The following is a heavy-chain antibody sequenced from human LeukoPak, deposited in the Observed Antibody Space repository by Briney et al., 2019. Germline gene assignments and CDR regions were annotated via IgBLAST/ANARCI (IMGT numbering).Heavy chain of an antibody. Sequence: GGSLRLSCAASGFTFSSYWIHWVRQAPGKWLVWVSRINSDGSSTTYADSVKGRFTISRDNAKNTLYLQMNSLRAEDTAVYYCARDSTSYYDSQFKYFDLWGRGTLVTVSS. J-gene: IGHJ2*01. D-gene: IGHD3-22*01. CDR2: INSDGSST. V-gene: IGHV3-74*01. CDR1: GFTFSSYW. CDR3: ARDSTSYYDSQFKYFDL.